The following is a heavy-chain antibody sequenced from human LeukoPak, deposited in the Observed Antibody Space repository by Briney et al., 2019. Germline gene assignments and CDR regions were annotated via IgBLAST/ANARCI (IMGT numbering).Heavy chain of an antibody. V-gene: IGHV3-11*04. CDR1: GFTFSDYY. Sequence: GGSLRLSCAASGFTFSDYYMSWIRQAPGKGLEWVSYISSSGSTIYYADSVKGRFTISRDNAKNSLYLQMNSLRAEDTAVYYCARDVCSSTSCHRYYYMDVWGKGTTVTVSS. CDR2: ISSSGSTI. D-gene: IGHD2-2*01. J-gene: IGHJ6*03. CDR3: ARDVCSSTSCHRYYYMDV.